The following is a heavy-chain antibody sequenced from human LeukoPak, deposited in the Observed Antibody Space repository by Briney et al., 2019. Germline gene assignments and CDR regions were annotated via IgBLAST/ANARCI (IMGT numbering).Heavy chain of an antibody. Sequence: GGSLRLSCAASGFTFSSYAMSWVRQAPGKGLEWVSAISGSGGSTYYADSVKGRFTISRDNSKNTLYLQMNSLRAEDTAVYYCPKDASPKYGSSPSCQRGTFQHWARATRATVPS. V-gene: IGHV3-23*01. CDR2: ISGSGGST. CDR3: PKDASPKYGSSPSCQRGTFQH. CDR1: GFTFSSYA. J-gene: IGHJ1*01. D-gene: IGHD2-2*01.